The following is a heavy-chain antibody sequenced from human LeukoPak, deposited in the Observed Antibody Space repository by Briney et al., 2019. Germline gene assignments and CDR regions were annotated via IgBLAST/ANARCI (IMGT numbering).Heavy chain of an antibody. V-gene: IGHV3-23*01. CDR2: ISGSGGST. J-gene: IGHJ4*02. D-gene: IGHD2-2*01. CDR1: GFTFTSYA. CDR3: AKRSVVVPAAMGPAFDY. Sequence: GGSLRLSCAASGFTFTSYAMSWVRQAPGKGLEWVSAISGSGGSTYYADSVKGRFTISRDNSKNTLYLQMNSLRAEDTAVYYCAKRSVVVPAAMGPAFDYWGQGTLVTVSS.